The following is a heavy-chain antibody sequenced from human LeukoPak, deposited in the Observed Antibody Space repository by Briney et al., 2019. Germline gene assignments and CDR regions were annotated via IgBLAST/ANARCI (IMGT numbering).Heavy chain of an antibody. J-gene: IGHJ4*02. Sequence: GGSLRLSCAASGFTFSSYAMHWVRQAPGKGLEWVAFIRYDGSNKYYADSVKGRFTISRDNSKNTLYLQMNSLRAEDTAVYYCAKTISGSYPGIDYWGQGTLVTVSS. V-gene: IGHV3-30*02. CDR1: GFTFSSYA. CDR2: IRYDGSNK. CDR3: AKTISGSYPGIDY. D-gene: IGHD3-10*01.